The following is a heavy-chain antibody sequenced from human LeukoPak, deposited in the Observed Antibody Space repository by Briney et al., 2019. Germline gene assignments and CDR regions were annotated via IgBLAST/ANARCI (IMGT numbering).Heavy chain of an antibody. CDR1: GGSISSYY. Sequence: SETLSLTCTVSGGSISSYYWSWIRQPPGKGLEWIGYIYYSGSTNYNPSLKSRVTISVDTSKNQFSLKLSSVTAADTAVHYCARGPIIAAAGTGNWFDPWGQGTLVTVSS. CDR3: ARGPIIAAAGTGNWFDP. J-gene: IGHJ5*02. D-gene: IGHD6-13*01. V-gene: IGHV4-59*01. CDR2: IYYSGST.